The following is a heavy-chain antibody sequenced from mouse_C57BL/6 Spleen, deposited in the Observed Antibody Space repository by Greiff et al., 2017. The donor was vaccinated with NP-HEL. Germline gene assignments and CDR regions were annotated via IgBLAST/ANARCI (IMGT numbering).Heavy chain of an antibody. V-gene: IGHV1-69*01. Sequence: QVQLQQPGAELVMPGASVKLSCKASGYTFTSYWMHWVKQRPGQGLEWIGEIYPGGGYTNYNEKFKGKATLTADKSSSTAYMQFSSLTSEDSAIYYCARSDDGYYGYYAMDYWGQGTSVTVSS. CDR2: IYPGGGYT. CDR1: GYTFTSYW. J-gene: IGHJ4*01. D-gene: IGHD2-3*01. CDR3: ARSDDGYYGYYAMDY.